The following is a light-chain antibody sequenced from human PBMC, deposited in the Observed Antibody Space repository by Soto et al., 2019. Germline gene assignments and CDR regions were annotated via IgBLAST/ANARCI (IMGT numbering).Light chain of an antibody. J-gene: IGKJ2*02. CDR2: NAS. Sequence: EIVLTQSPANLSLSPGERATLSCRASQSVSSYLAWYQQKPGQAPRLLIYNASNRATGIPARFSGSVSGTDFPLTISSLEPEEFAVYYCQQRSNWPSTFGQGTKLEIK. CDR1: QSVSSY. V-gene: IGKV3-11*01. CDR3: QQRSNWPST.